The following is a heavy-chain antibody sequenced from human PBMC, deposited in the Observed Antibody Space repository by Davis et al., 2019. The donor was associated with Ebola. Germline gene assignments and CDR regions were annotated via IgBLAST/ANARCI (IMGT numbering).Heavy chain of an antibody. CDR1: GFTFGDYA. CDR3: ARKPYTYDAFDV. V-gene: IGHV3-43D*03. CDR2: ISWDGRST. D-gene: IGHD2-2*02. Sequence: PGGSLRLSCAASGFTFGDYAMHWVRQAPGKGLEWVSLISWDGRSTAYADSVRGRFSISRDNSKNTLFLQMDSLHSEDTAVYFCARKPYTYDAFDVWGQGTMVTVSS. J-gene: IGHJ3*01.